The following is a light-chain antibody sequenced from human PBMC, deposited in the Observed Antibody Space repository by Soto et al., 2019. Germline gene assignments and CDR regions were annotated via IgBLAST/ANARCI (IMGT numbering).Light chain of an antibody. CDR3: QQYGRSPT. CDR2: DVS. CDR1: QSVSSNY. J-gene: IGKJ1*01. Sequence: EIVLTQSPGTLSLSPGERATLSCRSSQSVSSNYLAWYQQKPDQAPRLVIYDVSGRATGIPDRLSGSGSGIDFTLTISRLEPEDFAVYYCQQYGRSPTFGQGTKVEIK. V-gene: IGKV3-20*01.